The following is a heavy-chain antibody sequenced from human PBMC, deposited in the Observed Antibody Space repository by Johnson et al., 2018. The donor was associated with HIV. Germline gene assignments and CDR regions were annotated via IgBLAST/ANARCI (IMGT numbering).Heavy chain of an antibody. CDR1: GFTFSSYG. CDR2: VWYDGSNK. D-gene: IGHD3-3*01. J-gene: IGHJ3*02. Sequence: QVQLVESGGGVVQPGRSLRLSCAASGFTFSSYGMHWVRQAPGKGLEWVAVVWYDGSNKYYADSVKGRFTISRDNSKNTLYMQMNSLRAEDTAVYYCASAGRNLWSGYDAFDIWGQGTMVTVSS. CDR3: ASAGRNLWSGYDAFDI. V-gene: IGHV3-33*01.